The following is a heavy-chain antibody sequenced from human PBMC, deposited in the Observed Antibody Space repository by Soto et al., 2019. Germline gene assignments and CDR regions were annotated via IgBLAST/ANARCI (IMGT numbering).Heavy chain of an antibody. J-gene: IGHJ4*02. CDR2: IKPDGSER. V-gene: IGHV3-7*01. CDR3: ASDLNWPNF. Sequence: EVQLVESGGGLVQPGGSLRLSCAASGFTFSTYFMTWVRQAPGKGLEWVATIKPDGSERWYVDSVKGRFTISRDNAKNSLYLEMNSQRAEDTAVYFCASDLNWPNFWGQGSLVAVSS. CDR1: GFTFSTYF. D-gene: IGHD1-20*01.